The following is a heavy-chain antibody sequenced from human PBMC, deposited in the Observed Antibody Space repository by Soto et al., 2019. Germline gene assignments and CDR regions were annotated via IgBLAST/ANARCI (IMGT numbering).Heavy chain of an antibody. CDR2: ITSSSTTI. CDR3: AREGGVGAWGGFDY. Sequence: EVQLVESGGGLVQPGGSLRLSCATSGFTLSSYSMNWVRQAPGKGLEWVSYITSSSTTIYYADSVKGRFTISRDNAKNSLYLQMNGLREEDTAMYYCAREGGVGAWGGFDYWGQGTLVTVSS. D-gene: IGHD1-26*01. J-gene: IGHJ4*02. V-gene: IGHV3-48*02. CDR1: GFTLSSYS.